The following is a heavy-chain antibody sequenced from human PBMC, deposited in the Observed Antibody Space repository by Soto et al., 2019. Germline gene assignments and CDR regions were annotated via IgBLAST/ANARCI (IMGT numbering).Heavy chain of an antibody. CDR3: AKVRSWLQLQSLDY. Sequence: PGGSLRLACAASGFTFSSYGTHWVRQAPGKGLEWVAVISYDGSNKYYADSVKGRFTISRDNSKNTLYLQMNSLRAEDTAVYYCAKVRSWLQLQSLDYWGQGTLVTVSS. J-gene: IGHJ4*02. V-gene: IGHV3-30*18. CDR2: ISYDGSNK. CDR1: GFTFSSYG. D-gene: IGHD5-12*01.